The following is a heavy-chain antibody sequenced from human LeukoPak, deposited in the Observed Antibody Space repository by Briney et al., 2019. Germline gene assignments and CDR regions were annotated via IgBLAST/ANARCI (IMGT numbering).Heavy chain of an antibody. CDR3: ARSIPYGTTWYGRSDY. CDR2: IKPDGTTK. Sequence: AGGSLRLSCAASGFPFSSYSMTWVRQAPGKGLEWVANIKPDGTTKSYVDSVKGRFTISRDNALNSLYLQMNSLRAEDTVIYYCARSIPYGTTWYGRSDYWGQGTLVTVSS. J-gene: IGHJ4*02. V-gene: IGHV3-7*03. CDR1: GFPFSSYS. D-gene: IGHD6-13*01.